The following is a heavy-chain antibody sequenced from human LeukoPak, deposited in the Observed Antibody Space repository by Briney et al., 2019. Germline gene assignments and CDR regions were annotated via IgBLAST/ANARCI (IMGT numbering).Heavy chain of an antibody. CDR3: TRDLDIVATIINV. CDR2: INPVNGGS. CDR1: GYIFTAYL. D-gene: IGHD2-21*01. J-gene: IGHJ4*02. V-gene: IGHV1-2*02. Sequence: VASVKVSGKASGYIFTAYLLHWVRQAPGQGPEWMGWINPVNGGSEYAQKFQGRVNMTRDTSTSTVYMELTRLTSNDTAVYFCTRDLDIVATIINVWGQGTLVTVSS.